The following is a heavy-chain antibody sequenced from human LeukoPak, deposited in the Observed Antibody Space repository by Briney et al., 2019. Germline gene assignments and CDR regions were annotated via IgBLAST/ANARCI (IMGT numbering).Heavy chain of an antibody. CDR1: GYTFTSYV. CDR2: ISAYNGNT. Sequence: GASVKVSCKASGYTFTSYVISWVRQAPGQGLEWMGWISAYNGNTNYAQKLQGRVTMTTDTSTSTAYMELRSLRSDDTAVYYCARDRGARPGTGFDPWGQGTLVTVSS. J-gene: IGHJ5*02. V-gene: IGHV1-18*01. CDR3: ARDRGARPGTGFDP. D-gene: IGHD6-6*01.